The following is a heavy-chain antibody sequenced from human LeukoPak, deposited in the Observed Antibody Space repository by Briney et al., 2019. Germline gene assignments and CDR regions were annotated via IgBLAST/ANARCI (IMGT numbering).Heavy chain of an antibody. J-gene: IGHJ3*02. CDR3: ARLNDFWSGYWTGDAFDI. Sequence: SETLSLTCAVYGGSFSGYYWSWIGQPPGKGLEWIWEINHSGSTNYNPSLKSRVTISVDTSKNQFSLKLSSVTAADTAVYYCARLNDFWSGYWTGDAFDIWGQGTMVTVSS. CDR1: GGSFSGYY. D-gene: IGHD3-3*01. CDR2: INHSGST. V-gene: IGHV4-34*01.